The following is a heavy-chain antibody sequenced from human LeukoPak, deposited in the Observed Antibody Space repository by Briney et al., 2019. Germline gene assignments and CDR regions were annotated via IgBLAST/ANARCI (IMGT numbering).Heavy chain of an antibody. V-gene: IGHV4-4*07. D-gene: IGHD3-22*01. CDR3: ARAQFVYYDSSGYYYGPLSI. CDR1: GGSISSYY. J-gene: IGHJ3*02. Sequence: SETLSLTCTVSGGSISSYYWSWIRQPAGKGLEWIGRIYTSGSTNYNPSLKSRVTMSVDTSKNQFSLKLSSVTDADTAVYYCARAQFVYYDSSGYYYGPLSIWGQGTMVTVSS. CDR2: IYTSGST.